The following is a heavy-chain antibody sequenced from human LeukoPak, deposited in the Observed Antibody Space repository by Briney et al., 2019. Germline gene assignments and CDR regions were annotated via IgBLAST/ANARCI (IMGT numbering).Heavy chain of an antibody. D-gene: IGHD2-2*01. J-gene: IGHJ4*02. CDR1: GGSISSSSYY. CDR2: IYYSGST. Sequence: SETLSLTCTVSGGSISSSSYYWGWIRQPPGKGLEWIGSIYYSGSTYYNPSLKSRVTISVDTSKNQFSLKLTSLTAAGTSVYYCVRHPIDPAGVDSWGQGTLVTVSS. V-gene: IGHV4-39*01. CDR3: VRHPIDPAGVDS.